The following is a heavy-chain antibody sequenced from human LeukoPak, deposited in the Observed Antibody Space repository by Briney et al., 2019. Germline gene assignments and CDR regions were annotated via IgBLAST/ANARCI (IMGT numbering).Heavy chain of an antibody. CDR1: GFTFSSYW. V-gene: IGHV3-7*03. D-gene: IGHD2-2*01. CDR3: ARTVVVVVGASDYFDY. CDR2: IRQDGGVK. J-gene: IGHJ4*02. Sequence: GGSLRPSCAASGFTFSSYWMTWVRQAPGKGLEWVANIRQDGGVKYYMDSAKGRFTLSRDNAKSSLYLQMNSLRVEDTAMYFCARTVVVVVGASDYFDYWGQGTLVTVSP.